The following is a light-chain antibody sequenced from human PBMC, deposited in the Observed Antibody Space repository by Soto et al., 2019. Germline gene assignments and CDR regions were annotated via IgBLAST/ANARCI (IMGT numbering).Light chain of an antibody. Sequence: DAVLTKSPLSLPVTLGQPATISCRSSQSLVYSDGNTYLNWFQQRPVQSPRRLIYKVSHRDSGVPDRFSGSGSGTDFTLEISRVEAEYVCVYYCMQGTHWPWTLGQRTKVEIK. CDR2: KVS. CDR1: QSLVYSDGNTY. V-gene: IGKV2-30*01. CDR3: MQGTHWPWT. J-gene: IGKJ1*01.